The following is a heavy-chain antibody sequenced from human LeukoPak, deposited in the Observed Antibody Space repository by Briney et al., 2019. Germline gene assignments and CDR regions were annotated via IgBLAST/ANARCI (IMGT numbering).Heavy chain of an antibody. Sequence: GASVKVSCKASGGTFSSYAISWVRQAPGQGLEWMGRIIPILGIANYAQKFQGRVTITADKSTSTAYMELSSLRSEDTAVYYCARGLGTGLGASDIWGQGTMVTVSS. V-gene: IGHV1-69*04. CDR3: ARGLGTGLGASDI. D-gene: IGHD1-1*01. CDR2: IIPILGIA. CDR1: GGTFSSYA. J-gene: IGHJ3*02.